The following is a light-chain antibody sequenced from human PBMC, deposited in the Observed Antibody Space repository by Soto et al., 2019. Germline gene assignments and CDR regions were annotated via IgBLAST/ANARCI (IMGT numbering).Light chain of an antibody. J-gene: IGKJ2*01. CDR3: QQYNSYPYT. V-gene: IGKV1-5*01. CDR2: DAS. Sequence: DMQMTQSPSTLSASVGDRVTITCRASQSISSWLAWYQQKPGKAPKLLIYDASSLESGVPSRFSGSGSGTDFPLTSSSLQPDDFATYYCQQYNSYPYTFGQGTKLEIK. CDR1: QSISSW.